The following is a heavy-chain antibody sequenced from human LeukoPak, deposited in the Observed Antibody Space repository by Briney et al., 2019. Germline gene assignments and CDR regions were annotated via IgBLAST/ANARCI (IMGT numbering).Heavy chain of an antibody. CDR1: GYTFTSYD. CDR2: MNPNSGNT. V-gene: IGHV1-8*03. D-gene: IGHD3-22*01. Sequence: ASVKVSCKASGYTFTSYDINWVRQATGQGLEWMGWMNPNSGNTGYAQKFQGRVTITRNTSTSTVYMELSRLRSDDTAVYYCARAGIWDYSDSSGYHNAAFDIWGQGTMVTVSS. J-gene: IGHJ3*02. CDR3: ARAGIWDYSDSSGYHNAAFDI.